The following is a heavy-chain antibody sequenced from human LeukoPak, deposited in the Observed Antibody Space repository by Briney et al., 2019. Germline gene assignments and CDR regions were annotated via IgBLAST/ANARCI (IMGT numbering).Heavy chain of an antibody. D-gene: IGHD3-22*01. CDR3: AAHSSGYLGWFDP. V-gene: IGHV3-66*01. CDR2: IYSSGST. CDR1: GFTVSRNY. Sequence: GGSLRLSCVASGFTVSRNYMSWVRQAPGKGLEWVSLIYSSGSTYYADSVKGRFTISRDNSKNTLYVQMNSLRAEDTAVYYCAAHSSGYLGWFDPWGQGTLVTVSS. J-gene: IGHJ5*02.